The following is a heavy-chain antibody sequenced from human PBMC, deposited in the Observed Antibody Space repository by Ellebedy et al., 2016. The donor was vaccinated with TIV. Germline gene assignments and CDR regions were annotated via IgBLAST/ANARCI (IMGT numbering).Heavy chain of an antibody. V-gene: IGHV1-69*13. J-gene: IGHJ6*02. CDR3: ASDYGDYDGAYYYYGMDV. CDR1: GGTFSSYA. CDR2: IIPIFGTA. D-gene: IGHD4-17*01. Sequence: SVKVSCXASGGTFSSYAISWVRQAPGQGLEWMGGIIPIFGTANYAQKFQGRVTITADESTSTAYMELSRLRSDDTAVYYCASDYGDYDGAYYYYGMDVWGQGTTVTVSS.